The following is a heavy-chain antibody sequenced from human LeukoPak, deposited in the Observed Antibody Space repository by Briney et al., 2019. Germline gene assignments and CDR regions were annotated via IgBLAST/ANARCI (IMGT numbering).Heavy chain of an antibody. J-gene: IGHJ6*02. V-gene: IGHV4-34*01. D-gene: IGHD2-15*01. CDR3: ASRRGYCSGGSCYSSYYYYGMDV. CDR1: GGSFSGYY. CDR2: INHSGST. Sequence: SETLSLTCVVYGGSFSGYYWSWIRQPPGKGLEWMGEINHSGSTNYNPSLKSRVTISVDTSKNQFSLKLSSVTAADTAVYYCASRRGYCSGGSCYSSYYYYGMDVWGQGTTVTVSS.